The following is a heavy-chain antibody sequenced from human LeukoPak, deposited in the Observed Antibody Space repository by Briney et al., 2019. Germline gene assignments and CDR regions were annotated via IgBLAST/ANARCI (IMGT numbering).Heavy chain of an antibody. J-gene: IGHJ4*02. CDR2: INHSGST. V-gene: IGHV4-34*01. Sequence: SETLSLTCAVYGGSFSGYYWSWIRQPPGKGLEWIGEINHSGSTNYNPSLKSRVTISVDTSKNQFSLKLSSVTAADTAVYYCARGYSGGYRAGPSFDYWGQGTLVTVSS. CDR1: GGSFSGYY. D-gene: IGHD1-26*01. CDR3: ARGYSGGYRAGPSFDY.